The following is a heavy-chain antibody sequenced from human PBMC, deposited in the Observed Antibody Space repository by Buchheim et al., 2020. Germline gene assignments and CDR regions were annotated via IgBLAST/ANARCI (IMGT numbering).Heavy chain of an antibody. D-gene: IGHD1-26*01. J-gene: IGHJ4*02. Sequence: EVLLVQSGAEVKKAGESLKMSCKASGYKFTSYWIAWVRQMPGKGLEWMGIIYPGDSDTAYSPSFRGQVTFSVDTSITPAYLHLSSLKTADTAMYYCARQDSGAYGYWGQGAL. CDR1: GYKFTSYW. CDR2: IYPGDSDT. CDR3: ARQDSGAYGY. V-gene: IGHV5-51*01.